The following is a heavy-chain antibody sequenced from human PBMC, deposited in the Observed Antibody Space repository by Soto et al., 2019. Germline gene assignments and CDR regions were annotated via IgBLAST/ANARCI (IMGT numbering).Heavy chain of an antibody. V-gene: IGHV3-48*03. CDR2: ISSSGSTI. D-gene: IGHD6-19*01. CDR1: GFTFSSYE. J-gene: IGHJ6*02. Sequence: PGGSLRLSCAASGFTFSSYEMNWVRQAPGKGLEWVSYISSSGSTIYYADSVKGRFTISRDNAKNSLYLQMNSLRAEDTAVYYCARDHKGCYYYYGMGVWGQGTTVTVSS. CDR3: ARDHKGCYYYYGMGV.